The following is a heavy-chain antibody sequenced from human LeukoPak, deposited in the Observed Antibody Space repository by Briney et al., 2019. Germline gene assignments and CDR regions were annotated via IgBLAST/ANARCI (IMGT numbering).Heavy chain of an antibody. Sequence: SGPTLVNPTQTLTRTCTFSDFSLSTPGMGVGWIRQPPGKALEWRAFIYYNDDKGYSPSLRSRLTITRDTSKTQVVLAMTNMDPVDTATYYCAHLVVTIDWRSYFDYWGQGALVTVSS. D-gene: IGHD3-9*01. J-gene: IGHJ4*02. CDR2: IYYNDDK. CDR1: DFSLSTPGMG. V-gene: IGHV2-5*01. CDR3: AHLVVTIDWRSYFDY.